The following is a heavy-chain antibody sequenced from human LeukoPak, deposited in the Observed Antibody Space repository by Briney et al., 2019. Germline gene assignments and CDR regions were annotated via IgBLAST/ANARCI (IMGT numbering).Heavy chain of an antibody. J-gene: IGHJ5*02. CDR3: GRAYKPKYQLLSFDP. Sequence: RASVKVSCKASGYTFTSYDINWVRQATGQGLEWMGWMNPNSGNTGYAQKFQGRVTMTRNTSISTAYMELSSLRSEDTAVYYCGRAYKPKYQLLSFDPWGQGTLVTVSS. CDR1: GYTFTSYD. D-gene: IGHD2-2*01. V-gene: IGHV1-8*01. CDR2: MNPNSGNT.